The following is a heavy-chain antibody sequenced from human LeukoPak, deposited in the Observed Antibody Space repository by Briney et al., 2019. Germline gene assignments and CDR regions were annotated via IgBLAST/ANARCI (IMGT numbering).Heavy chain of an antibody. CDR1: GGSFSGYY. CDR3: AICSSTSCLDY. J-gene: IGHJ4*02. CDR2: INHSGST. D-gene: IGHD2-2*01. Sequence: KPSETLSLTCAVYGGSFSGYYWSWIRQPPGKGLEWIGEINHSGSTNYNPSLKSRVTISVDTSKNQFSPKLSSVTAADTAVYYCAICSSTSCLDYWGQGTLVTVSS. V-gene: IGHV4-34*01.